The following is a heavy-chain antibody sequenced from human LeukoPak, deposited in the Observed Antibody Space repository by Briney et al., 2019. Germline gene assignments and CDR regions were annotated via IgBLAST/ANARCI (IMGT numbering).Heavy chain of an antibody. V-gene: IGHV3-11*04. Sequence: TGGSLRLSCAASGFTFSDYYISWIRQAPGKGLEWVSYISSSDSPRFYADSVKGRFSISKDNAKNALYLQMNSLRVEDTAVYYCAREYCYYDILTGYSGGLFDYWGQGTLVTVSS. CDR3: AREYCYYDILTGYSGGLFDY. CDR1: GFTFSDYY. CDR2: ISSSDSPR. J-gene: IGHJ4*02. D-gene: IGHD3-9*01.